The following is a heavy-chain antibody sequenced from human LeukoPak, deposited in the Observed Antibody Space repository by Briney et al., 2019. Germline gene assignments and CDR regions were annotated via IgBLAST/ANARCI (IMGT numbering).Heavy chain of an antibody. J-gene: IGHJ4*02. Sequence: PGGSLRLSCAASGFTFSSYAMHWVRQAPGKGLEWVANIKPDGTTKFYADSVKGRFTISRDNALNSLYLQMNSLRAEDTAIYYCARSIPYGTTWYGRSDYWGQGTLVTVSS. CDR3: ARSIPYGTTWYGRSDY. D-gene: IGHD6-13*01. CDR1: GFTFSSYA. CDR2: IKPDGTTK. V-gene: IGHV3-7*03.